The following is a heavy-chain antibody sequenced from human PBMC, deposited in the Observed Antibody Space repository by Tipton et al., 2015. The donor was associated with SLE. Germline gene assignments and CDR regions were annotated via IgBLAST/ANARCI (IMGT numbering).Heavy chain of an antibody. D-gene: IGHD7-27*01. Sequence: LRLSCTVSGYPINRGSYYWSWIRQPAGKGLEWIGRVYGGGGSKYNPSLKSRVTISVDTSKNQFSLELNSVTAADTAVYYCARDLLGIADAFDIWGQGTMVTVSS. CDR1: GYPINRGSYY. J-gene: IGHJ3*02. CDR3: ARDLLGIADAFDI. V-gene: IGHV4-61*02. CDR2: VYGGGGS.